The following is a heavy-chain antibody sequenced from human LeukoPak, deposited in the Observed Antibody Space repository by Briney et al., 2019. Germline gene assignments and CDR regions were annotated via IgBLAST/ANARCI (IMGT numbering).Heavy chain of an antibody. J-gene: IGHJ4*02. D-gene: IGHD5-24*01. V-gene: IGHV3-48*03. CDR3: VKRRGTDGLRGSFDY. CDR2: ISGPSSAI. CDR1: GFTFSSYE. Sequence: GGSLRLSCAASGFTFSSYEMNWVRQAPGKGLEWLSVISGPSSAIYYADSVRGRFTISRDNAKNSLYLQMNSVLADDTGVYYCVKRRGTDGLRGSFDYWGQGTPVTVSS.